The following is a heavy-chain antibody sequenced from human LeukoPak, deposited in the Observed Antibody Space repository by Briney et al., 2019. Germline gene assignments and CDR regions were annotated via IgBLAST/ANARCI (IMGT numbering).Heavy chain of an antibody. J-gene: IGHJ4*02. Sequence: SETLSLTCAVYGGSFSGYYWSWIRQPPGKGLEWIGEINHSGSTNYNPSLKSRVTISVDTSKNQFSLKLSSATAADTAVYYCARRRVLTGFFDYWGQGTLVTVSS. CDR1: GGSFSGYY. V-gene: IGHV4-34*01. CDR3: ARRRVLTGFFDY. D-gene: IGHD3-9*01. CDR2: INHSGST.